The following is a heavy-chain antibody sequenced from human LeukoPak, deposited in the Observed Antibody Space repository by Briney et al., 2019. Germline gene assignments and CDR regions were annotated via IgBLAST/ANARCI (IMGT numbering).Heavy chain of an antibody. CDR1: GFTFDDYG. V-gene: IGHV3-20*04. J-gene: IGHJ4*02. D-gene: IGHD2-15*01. Sequence: GGSLRLSCAASGFTFDDYGMSWVRQAPGKGLEWVSGINWNGGSTGYADSVKGRFTISRDNAKNSLYLQMNSLRAEDTAVYYCAKAAIVVVVAATLPDYWGQGTLVTVSS. CDR3: AKAAIVVVVAATLPDY. CDR2: INWNGGST.